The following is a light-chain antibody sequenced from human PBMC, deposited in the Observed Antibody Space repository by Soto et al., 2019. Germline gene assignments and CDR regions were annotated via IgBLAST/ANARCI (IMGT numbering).Light chain of an antibody. Sequence: QSALTQPPSVSGSPGQSVTISCTGTSSDVGSYSRVSWYQQPPGTAPKLMIYEVSNRPSGVPDRFSGSKSGNTASLTISGLQAEDEADYYCSLYTSSSTYVFGTGTKVTVL. CDR1: SSDVGSYSR. CDR2: EVS. J-gene: IGLJ1*01. V-gene: IGLV2-18*01. CDR3: SLYTSSSTYV.